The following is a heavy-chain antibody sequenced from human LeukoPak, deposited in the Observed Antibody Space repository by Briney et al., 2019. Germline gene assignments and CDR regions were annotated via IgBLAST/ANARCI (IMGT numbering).Heavy chain of an antibody. CDR3: ARGQMAGY. D-gene: IGHD5-24*01. J-gene: IGHJ4*02. V-gene: IGHV3-30-3*01. CDR2: ISHDESNK. CDR1: GFTFSSYA. Sequence: GRSLRLSCAASGFTFSSYAMHWVRQAPGKGLEWVAVISHDESNKYYTDSVKGRFTISRDNSKNTLYLQMNTLRAEDTAVYYCARGQMAGYWGQGTLVTVSS.